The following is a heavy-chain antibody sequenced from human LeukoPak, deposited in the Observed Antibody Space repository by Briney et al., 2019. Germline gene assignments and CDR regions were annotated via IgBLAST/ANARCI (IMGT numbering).Heavy chain of an antibody. J-gene: IGHJ4*02. CDR1: GFTSSDYY. Sequence: GGSLRLSCAASGFTSSDYYMSWIRQAPGKGLEWVSYISSSSSYTNYADSVKGRFTISRDNAKNSLYLQMNSLRAEDTAVYYCARGALITMVRGVIPYYFDYWGQGTLVTVSS. CDR2: ISSSSSYT. D-gene: IGHD3-10*01. V-gene: IGHV3-11*05. CDR3: ARGALITMVRGVIPYYFDY.